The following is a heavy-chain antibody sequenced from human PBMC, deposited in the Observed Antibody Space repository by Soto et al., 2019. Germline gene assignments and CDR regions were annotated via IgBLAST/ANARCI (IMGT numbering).Heavy chain of an antibody. CDR2: ISSSSSTI. V-gene: IGHV3-48*01. CDR1: GFTFSSYS. CDR3: ARGLINFDY. J-gene: IGHJ4*02. D-gene: IGHD2-8*01. Sequence: GGSLRLSCAASGFTFSSYSMNWVRQAPGKGLEWVSYISSSSSTIYYADSVKGRFTISRDNAKKSLYLQMNSLRAEDTAVYYCARGLINFDYWGQGTLVTVS.